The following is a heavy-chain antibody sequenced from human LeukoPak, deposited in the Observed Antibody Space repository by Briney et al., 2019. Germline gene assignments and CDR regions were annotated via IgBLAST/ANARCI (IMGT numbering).Heavy chain of an antibody. J-gene: IGHJ5*02. CDR2: IYYSGST. CDR1: GGSISSSSYY. D-gene: IGHD3-10*01. CDR3: ARVYYGSGSFYPNWFDP. Sequence: SETLSLTCTVSGGSISSSSYYWGWIRQPPGKGLEWIGSIYYSGSTYYNPSLKSRVTISVDTSKNQFSLKLSSVTAADTAVYYCARVYYGSGSFYPNWFDPWGQGTLVTVSS. V-gene: IGHV4-39*07.